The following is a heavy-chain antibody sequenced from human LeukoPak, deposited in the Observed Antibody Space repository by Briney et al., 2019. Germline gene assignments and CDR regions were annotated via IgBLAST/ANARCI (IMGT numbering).Heavy chain of an antibody. V-gene: IGHV4-39*01. J-gene: IGHJ4*02. Sequence: SETLSLTCTVSGGSISSYYWGWIRQPPGKGLEWIGSIYYSGSTYYNPSLKSRVTISVDTSRNQFSLKLSSVTAADTAVYYCARGGSRLTTAGDLDYWGQGTLVTVSS. CDR3: ARGGSRLTTAGDLDY. CDR2: IYYSGST. D-gene: IGHD3-16*01. CDR1: GGSISSYY.